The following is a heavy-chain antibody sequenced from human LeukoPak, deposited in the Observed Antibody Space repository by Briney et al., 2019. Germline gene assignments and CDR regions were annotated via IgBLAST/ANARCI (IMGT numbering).Heavy chain of an antibody. CDR3: ATVLAAAGDC. D-gene: IGHD6-13*01. CDR1: GGSISSSSYY. J-gene: IGHJ4*02. V-gene: IGHV4-39*01. CDR2: IYYSGST. Sequence: PSETLSLTCTVSGGSISSSSYYWGWIRQPPGKGLEWIGSIYYSGSTYYNPSLKSRVTISVDTSKNLFSLKLSFVTAADTAVYYCATVLAAAGDCWGQGTLVTVSS.